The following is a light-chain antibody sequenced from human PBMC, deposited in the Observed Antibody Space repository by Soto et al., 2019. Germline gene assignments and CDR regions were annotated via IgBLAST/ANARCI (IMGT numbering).Light chain of an antibody. CDR3: QQSYSTLWT. Sequence: DIQMTQSPSSLSASVGDRVTITCRASQNISSYLNWYQQKPGKAPKLLIYAASSLQSGVPSRFSGSGSGTDFTLTIGSLQPEDFATYYCQQSYSTLWTFGQGTKVDIK. J-gene: IGKJ1*01. V-gene: IGKV1-39*01. CDR1: QNISSY. CDR2: AAS.